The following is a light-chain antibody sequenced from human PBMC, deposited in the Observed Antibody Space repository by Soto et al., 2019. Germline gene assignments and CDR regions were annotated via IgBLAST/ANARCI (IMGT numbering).Light chain of an antibody. CDR1: QYISTY. CDR3: QQSYTTPPWT. Sequence: DIQMTQSPSSLSASVGDRVTITCRSSQYISTYLNWYQHKPGKAPKVLIFGASTLQGGVPSRFSGSGSGTEFTLTISSVQPEDFATYFCQQSYTTPPWTFGQGTKVEIK. V-gene: IGKV1-39*01. J-gene: IGKJ1*01. CDR2: GAS.